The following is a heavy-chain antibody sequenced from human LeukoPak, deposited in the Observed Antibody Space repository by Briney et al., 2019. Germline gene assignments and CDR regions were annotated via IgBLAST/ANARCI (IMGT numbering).Heavy chain of an antibody. J-gene: IGHJ4*02. V-gene: IGHV3-23*01. CDR3: AKQLGYCSDGSCYFPY. CDR2: ILNNGDNT. CDR1: GFTFSSYA. Sequence: GGSLRLSCAASGFTFSSYAMAWVRQAPGKGLEWVSTILNNGDNTYYADSVQGRFTISRDNSKSTLCLQMNSLRAEDTAVYYCAKQLGYCSDGSCYFPYWGQGTLVTVSS. D-gene: IGHD2-15*01.